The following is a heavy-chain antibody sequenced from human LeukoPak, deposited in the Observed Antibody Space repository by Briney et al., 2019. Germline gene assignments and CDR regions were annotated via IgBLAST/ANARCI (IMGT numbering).Heavy chain of an antibody. D-gene: IGHD3-16*02. CDR1: GGSFSGYY. CDR3: ARGGYAYIWGSYRSASDAFDI. Sequence: KRSETLSLTCAVYGGSFSGYYWSWIRQPPGKGLEWIGEINHSGSTNYNPSLKSRVTMSVDTSKNQFSLKLSSVTAADTAVYYCARGGYAYIWGSYRSASDAFDIWGQGTMVTVSS. J-gene: IGHJ3*02. V-gene: IGHV4-34*01. CDR2: INHSGST.